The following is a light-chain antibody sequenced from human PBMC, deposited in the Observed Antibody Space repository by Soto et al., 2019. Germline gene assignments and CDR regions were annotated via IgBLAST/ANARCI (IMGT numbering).Light chain of an antibody. CDR2: DAS. J-gene: IGKJ1*01. V-gene: IGKV3-11*01. Sequence: EIVLTQSPATLSLSPVERATLSCRASQSVRNYLAWYQQKPGQAPRLLIYDASNRATGIPGRFSGSGSGTDFTLTISSLEPEDFAVYYCQQRSNWPWTFGQGTKVEIK. CDR3: QQRSNWPWT. CDR1: QSVRNY.